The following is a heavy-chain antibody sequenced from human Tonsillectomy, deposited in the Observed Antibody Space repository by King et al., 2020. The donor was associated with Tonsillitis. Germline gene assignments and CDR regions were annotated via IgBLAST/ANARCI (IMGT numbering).Heavy chain of an antibody. D-gene: IGHD3-9*01. Sequence: VQLVESGGGVVQPGRSLRLSCAASGFTFSSYAMHWVRQAPGKGLEWVAVISYDGSNKYYADSVKGRFTISRDNSKNTLYLQMNSLRAEDTAVYYCARGGGGFVGYDIWAFYFDYWGQGTLVTVSS. V-gene: IGHV3-30-3*01. CDR1: GFTFSSYA. J-gene: IGHJ4*02. CDR3: ARGGGGFVGYDIWAFYFDY. CDR2: ISYDGSNK.